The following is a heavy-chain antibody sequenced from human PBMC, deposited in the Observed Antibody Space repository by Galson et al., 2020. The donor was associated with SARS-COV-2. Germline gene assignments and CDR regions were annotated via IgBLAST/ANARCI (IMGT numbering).Heavy chain of an antibody. CDR3: ARGRDGSGGFIDWYFDL. D-gene: IGHD2-15*01. CDR2: ISYDGSNK. Sequence: GGSLRLSCAASGFTFSSYAMHWVRQAPGKGLEWVAVISYDGSNKYYADSVKGRFTISRDNSKNTLYLQMNSLRAEDTAVYYCARGRDGSGGFIDWYFDLWGRGTVVTVSA. CDR1: GFTFSSYA. V-gene: IGHV3-30-3*01. J-gene: IGHJ2*01.